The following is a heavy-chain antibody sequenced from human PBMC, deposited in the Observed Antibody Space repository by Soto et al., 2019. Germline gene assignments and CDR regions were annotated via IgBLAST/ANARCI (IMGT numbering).Heavy chain of an antibody. CDR1: GGSISSGGAYS. V-gene: IGHV4-30-2*01. CDR3: ARVQYCVSLSCDAGAFYGMDV. J-gene: IGHJ6*02. Sequence: QLQLQESGSGLARPSQTLSLTCAVSGGSISSGGAYSWSWIRQPPGKGLEWIGYIYHSGSRYYNPSLKSRVTMSRHSSRNQFSQKLNSVTGADTAVYYCARVQYCVSLSCDAGAFYGMDVWGQGTTVTVSS. D-gene: IGHD2-2*01. CDR2: IYHSGSR.